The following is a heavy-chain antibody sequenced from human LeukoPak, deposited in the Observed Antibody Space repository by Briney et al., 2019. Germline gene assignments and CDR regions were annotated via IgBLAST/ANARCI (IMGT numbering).Heavy chain of an antibody. Sequence: GGSLRLSCTASGFIFGDHAMSWVRQAPGKGLEWVSSISSSSSYIYYADSVKGRFTISRDNAKNSLYLQMNSLRAEDTAVYYCARDSGYDSSGYYYPDDYWGQGTLVTVSS. CDR3: ARDSGYDSSGYYYPDDY. V-gene: IGHV3-21*01. CDR2: ISSSSSYI. J-gene: IGHJ4*02. D-gene: IGHD3-22*01. CDR1: GFIFGDHA.